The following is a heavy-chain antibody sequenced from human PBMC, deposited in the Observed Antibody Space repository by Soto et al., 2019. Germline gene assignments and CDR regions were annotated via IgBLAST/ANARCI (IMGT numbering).Heavy chain of an antibody. J-gene: IGHJ3*01. CDR2: INPNSGST. CDR3: ARGRGSSSNNFLDP. CDR1: GYTFINYY. D-gene: IGHD6-6*01. V-gene: IGHV1-2*02. Sequence: ASVEVSCKSSGYTFINYYIHWVRQAPGQGLEWLGWINPNSGSTNSAQKFQGSVAMTRDTSISTAYMELTRLTSDDTAVYYCARGRGSSSNNFLDPWGQGTMVTVSS.